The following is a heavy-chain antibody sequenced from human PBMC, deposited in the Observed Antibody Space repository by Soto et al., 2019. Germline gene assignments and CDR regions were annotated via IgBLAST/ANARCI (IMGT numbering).Heavy chain of an antibody. V-gene: IGHV3-9*01. CDR1: GFTFDDYA. CDR2: ISWNSGSI. CDR3: AKTGNRPLWFGELYFDY. Sequence: GGSLRLSCAASGFTFDDYAMHWVRQAPGKGLEWVSGISWNSGSIGYADSVKGRFTISRDNAKNSLYLQMNSLRAEDTALYYCAKTGNRPLWFGELYFDYWGQGTLVTVSS. J-gene: IGHJ4*02. D-gene: IGHD3-10*01.